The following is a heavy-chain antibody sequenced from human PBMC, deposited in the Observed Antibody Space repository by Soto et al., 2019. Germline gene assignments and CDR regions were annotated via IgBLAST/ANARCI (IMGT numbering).Heavy chain of an antibody. CDR1: GGTFSSYA. J-gene: IGHJ6*02. Sequence: ASVKVSCKASGGTFSSYAISWVRQAPGQGLEWMGGIIPILGTANYAQKFQGRVTITADESTSTAYMELSSLRSEDTAVFYCARVDGSGSPNYYYYGMDVWGQGTTVTVSS. CDR2: IIPILGTA. CDR3: ARVDGSGSPNYYYYGMDV. D-gene: IGHD3-10*01. V-gene: IGHV1-69*13.